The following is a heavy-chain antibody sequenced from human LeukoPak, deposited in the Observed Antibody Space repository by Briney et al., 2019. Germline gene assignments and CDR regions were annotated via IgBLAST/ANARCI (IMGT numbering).Heavy chain of an antibody. CDR3: AGPAPHAFDI. Sequence: GGSLRLSCGASGFTVSSNYMSWVRQAPGKGLEWVSVIYSGGSTYYSDSVKGRFTISRDNSKNTLYLQMNSLRAEDTAVYYCAGPAPHAFDIWGQGTMVTVSS. J-gene: IGHJ3*02. CDR2: IYSGGST. CDR1: GFTVSSNY. V-gene: IGHV3-53*01.